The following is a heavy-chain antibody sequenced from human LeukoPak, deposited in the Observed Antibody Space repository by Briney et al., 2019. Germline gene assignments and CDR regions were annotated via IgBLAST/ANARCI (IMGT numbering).Heavy chain of an antibody. Sequence: SETLSLTCTVSGGSISSSSYSWGWIRQPPGKGLEWIGSIYYSGSTNYNPSLKSRVTISVDTSKNQFSLKLSSVTAADTAVYYCARGVIIAVAYYFDYWGQGTLVTVSS. CDR3: ARGVIIAVAYYFDY. CDR1: GGSISSSSYS. J-gene: IGHJ4*02. D-gene: IGHD6-19*01. V-gene: IGHV4-39*07. CDR2: IYYSGST.